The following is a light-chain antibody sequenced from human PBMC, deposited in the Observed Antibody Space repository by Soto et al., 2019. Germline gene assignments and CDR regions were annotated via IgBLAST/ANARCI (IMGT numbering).Light chain of an antibody. CDR2: EVT. CDR3: DSKAGSNKHVV. Sequence: QPVLTQPPSASGSPGQSVTISCAGSSSDIGASNSVSWYQQHPGKAPKLLISEVTKRPSGVPDRFSGSKSGNTASLTVSGLQADDEADYYCDSKAGSNKHVVFGGGTKVTVL. J-gene: IGLJ2*01. V-gene: IGLV2-8*01. CDR1: SSDIGASNS.